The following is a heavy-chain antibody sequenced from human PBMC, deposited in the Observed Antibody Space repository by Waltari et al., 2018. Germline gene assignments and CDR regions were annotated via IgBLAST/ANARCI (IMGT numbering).Heavy chain of an antibody. J-gene: IGHJ4*02. V-gene: IGHV3-33*01. Sequence: YGMHWVHQAPGKGLEWVAVIWYDGSNKYYADSVKGRFTISRDNSKNTLYLQMNSLRAEDTAVYYCARDNGANWGIDYWGQGTLVTVSS. D-gene: IGHD7-27*01. CDR2: IWYDGSNK. CDR1: YG. CDR3: ARDNGANWGIDY.